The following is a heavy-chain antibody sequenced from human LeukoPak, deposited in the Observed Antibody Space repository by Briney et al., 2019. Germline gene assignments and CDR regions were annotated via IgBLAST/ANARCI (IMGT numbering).Heavy chain of an antibody. V-gene: IGHV4-39*07. J-gene: IGHJ4*02. CDR1: GGSISSSSYY. Sequence: SETLSLTCTVSGGSISSSSYYWGWIRQPPGKGLEWIGSIYYSGSTNYNPSLKSRVTISVDTSKNQFSLKLSSVTAADTAVYYCARGVDTARWLDYWGQGTLVTVSS. CDR3: ARGVDTARWLDY. CDR2: IYYSGST. D-gene: IGHD5-18*01.